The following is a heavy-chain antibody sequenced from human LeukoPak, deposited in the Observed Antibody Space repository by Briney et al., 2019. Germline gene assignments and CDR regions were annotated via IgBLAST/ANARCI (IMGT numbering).Heavy chain of an antibody. CDR3: ASSSTSYYYYMDV. J-gene: IGHJ6*03. CDR2: ISSNGGST. CDR1: GFTFSSYA. D-gene: IGHD2-2*01. V-gene: IGHV3-64*01. Sequence: GGSLRLSCAASGFTFSSYAMHWVRQAPGKGLEYVSAISSNGGSTYYANSVKGRFTISRDNSKNTLYLQMGSLRAEDMAVYYCASSSTSYYYYMDVWGKGTTVTVSS.